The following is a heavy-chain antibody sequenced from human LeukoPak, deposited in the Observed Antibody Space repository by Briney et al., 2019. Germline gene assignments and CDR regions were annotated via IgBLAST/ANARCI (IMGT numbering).Heavy chain of an antibody. D-gene: IGHD3-10*01. Sequence: PSETLSLTCTVSGGSISSGTYYWNWIRQPAGKGLEWIGRIYTSGSTNYNPSLKSRVTVSVDTSKNQFSLNLNSVTAADTAVYYCVRDRGWRSWYFDLWGRGTLVTVSS. CDR2: IYTSGST. CDR3: VRDRGWRSWYFDL. CDR1: GGSISSGTYY. J-gene: IGHJ2*01. V-gene: IGHV4-61*02.